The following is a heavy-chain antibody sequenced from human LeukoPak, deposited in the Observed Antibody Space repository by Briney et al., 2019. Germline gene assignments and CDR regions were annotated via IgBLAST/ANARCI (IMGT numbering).Heavy chain of an antibody. CDR1: GFTFSSHG. CDR2: ISGSGDNT. V-gene: IGHV3-23*01. Sequence: GRSLRLSRAASGFTFSSHGMSWVRQAPGKGLEWVSSISGSGDNTYYADSVKGRFTISRDNSKNMLYLQMNSLRAEDTAVYYCAKVTYGSGTYGAFDYWGQGTLVTVSS. J-gene: IGHJ4*02. D-gene: IGHD3-10*01. CDR3: AKVTYGSGTYGAFDY.